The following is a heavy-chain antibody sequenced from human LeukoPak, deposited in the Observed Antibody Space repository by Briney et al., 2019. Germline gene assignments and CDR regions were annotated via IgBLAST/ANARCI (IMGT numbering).Heavy chain of an antibody. CDR1: GGTFSSYA. J-gene: IGHJ4*02. CDR3: ARTTMVRGVIQLDY. CDR2: IIPILGIA. V-gene: IGHV1-69*04. Sequence: SVKVSCKASGGTFSSYAISWVRQAPGQGLEWIGRIIPILGIANYAQKFQGRVTITADKSTSTAYMELSSLRSEDTAVYYCARTTMVRGVIQLDYWGQGTLVTVSS. D-gene: IGHD3-10*01.